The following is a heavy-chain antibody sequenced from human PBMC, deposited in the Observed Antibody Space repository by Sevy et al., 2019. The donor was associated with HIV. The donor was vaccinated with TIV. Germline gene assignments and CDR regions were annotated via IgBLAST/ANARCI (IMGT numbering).Heavy chain of an antibody. V-gene: IGHV3-7*01. Sequence: GGSLRLSCAASGFIFSNSWMGWVRQAPGKGLEWVATIKQDGSDRYYVDSVKGGFIVSRDNAKNSVFLQMNSLTDEDTAVYYCVTGGGDYWGQGALVTVSS. J-gene: IGHJ4*02. CDR2: IKQDGSDR. CDR3: VTGGGDY. CDR1: GFIFSNSW. D-gene: IGHD3-16*01.